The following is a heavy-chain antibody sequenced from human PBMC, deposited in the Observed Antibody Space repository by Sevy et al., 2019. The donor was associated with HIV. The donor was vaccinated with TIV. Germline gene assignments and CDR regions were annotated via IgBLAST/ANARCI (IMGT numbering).Heavy chain of an antibody. V-gene: IGHV4-39*01. CDR1: AGSINSDNYY. D-gene: IGHD2-15*01. Sequence: SETLSLTCTVSAGSINSDNYYWGWIRQPPGKGLEWIGTFYYSGDTYFNPSLQDRVTISADTSKQQFSLILNSVTVADTAIYFCVRHAKGWFYSDFWGHGTLVTVSS. CDR2: FYYSGDT. J-gene: IGHJ4*01. CDR3: VRHAKGWFYSDF.